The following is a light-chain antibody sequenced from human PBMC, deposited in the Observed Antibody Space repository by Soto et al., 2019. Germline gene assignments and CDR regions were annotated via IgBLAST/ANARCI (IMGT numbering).Light chain of an antibody. J-gene: IGKJ5*01. CDR1: QSISSY. CDR2: AAS. V-gene: IGKV1-39*01. Sequence: DSQMTHYPSCLSASVGDRVTITWRASQSISSYLNWYQQKPGKAPKLLIYAASSLQSGVPSRFSGSGSGTDFTLTISSLQPEDFATYYCQQSYSTQITFGQGTRLEIK. CDR3: QQSYSTQIT.